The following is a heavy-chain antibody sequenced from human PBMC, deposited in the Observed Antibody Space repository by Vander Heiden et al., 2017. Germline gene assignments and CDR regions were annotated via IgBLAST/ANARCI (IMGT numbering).Heavy chain of an antibody. D-gene: IGHD3-22*01. Sequence: QVQLVQSGAEVRKPGASVKVSCKVSGYILTELSMHVVRQAPGKVLEWMGGFDPDDGETIYAQNLQGRVTTTEDTSTNTAYMELSSLRSEDTAVYYCATLPYFYDSSTYGSFDFWGQGTLVTVSS. CDR3: ATLPYFYDSSTYGSFDF. CDR2: FDPDDGET. J-gene: IGHJ4*02. CDR1: GYILTELS. V-gene: IGHV1-24*01.